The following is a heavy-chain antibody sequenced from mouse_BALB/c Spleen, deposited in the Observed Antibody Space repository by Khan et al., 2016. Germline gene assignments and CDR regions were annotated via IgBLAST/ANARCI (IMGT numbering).Heavy chain of an antibody. V-gene: IGHV2-9*02. D-gene: IGHD1-1*01. J-gene: IGHJ3*01. Sequence: QVQLKESGPGLVAPSQRLSITCTVSGFSLTNYGVHWIRQPPGKGLEWLGVIWSGGSTDYNSALMSRLIISKDNSKSQSFLKMTSLQTDDTAMSYCARDDQDYDAWFAYWGQGTLVTVSA. CDR1: GFSLTNYG. CDR2: IWSGGST. CDR3: ARDDQDYDAWFAY.